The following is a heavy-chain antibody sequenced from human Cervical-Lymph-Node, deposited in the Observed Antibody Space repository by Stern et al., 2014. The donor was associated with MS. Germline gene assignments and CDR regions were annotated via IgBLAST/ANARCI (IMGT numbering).Heavy chain of an antibody. J-gene: IGHJ4*02. Sequence: DPLVESGAEVKKPGSSVKVSCKASGGTFSNYAISWVRQAPGQGLEWLGGIIPIFGTANYAQKFQGRVTITADESTSTAYMELSSLRSEDTALYYCARGWSYDILTAYSYWGQGTLVTVSS. D-gene: IGHD3-9*01. CDR2: IIPIFGTA. CDR1: GGTFSNYA. CDR3: ARGWSYDILTAYSY. V-gene: IGHV1-69*01.